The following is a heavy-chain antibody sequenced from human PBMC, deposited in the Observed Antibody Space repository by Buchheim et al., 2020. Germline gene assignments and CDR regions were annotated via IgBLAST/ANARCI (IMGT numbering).Heavy chain of an antibody. V-gene: IGHV4-34*01. J-gene: IGHJ4*02. CDR2: INHSGST. CDR1: GGSFSGYY. CDR3: ARGPHPITVIGVVTYFDY. D-gene: IGHD3-22*01. Sequence: QVQLQQWGAGLLKPSGTLSLTCAVYGGSFSGYYWSWLRQPPGEGLEWIGDINHSGSTKYNSSLKSRVTIPVDTSKNHFSLMLSSVTAADTAVYYCARGPHPITVIGVVTYFDYWGQGTL.